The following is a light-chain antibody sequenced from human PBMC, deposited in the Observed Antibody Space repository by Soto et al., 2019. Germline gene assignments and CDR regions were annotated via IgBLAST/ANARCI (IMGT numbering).Light chain of an antibody. CDR2: TAS. V-gene: IGKV1-9*01. J-gene: IGKJ5*01. Sequence: DIQLTQSPSFLSASVGDRVTITCRASQGISSDLAWYQQKPGKAPNLLIYTASTLQTGVPSRFSGSGSGTEFTLPISCLQPEDFATYYCQQLNIYPITFGQGTRLEIK. CDR1: QGISSD. CDR3: QQLNIYPIT.